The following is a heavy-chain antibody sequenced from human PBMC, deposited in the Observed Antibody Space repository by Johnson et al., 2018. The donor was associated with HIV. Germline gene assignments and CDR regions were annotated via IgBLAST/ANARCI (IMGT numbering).Heavy chain of an antibody. Sequence: LVESGGGVVQPGRSLRLSCAASGFTFSSYGMHWVRQAPGKGLEWVAFISYDGSNKYYADSVKGRFTISRDNSRNTLYLQMNSLRAEDTTVYFCAIMSAPEDADAFDFWGQGTMVTVSS. CDR1: GFTFSSYG. CDR2: ISYDGSNK. J-gene: IGHJ3*01. D-gene: IGHD1-14*01. V-gene: IGHV3-30*19. CDR3: AIMSAPEDADAFDF.